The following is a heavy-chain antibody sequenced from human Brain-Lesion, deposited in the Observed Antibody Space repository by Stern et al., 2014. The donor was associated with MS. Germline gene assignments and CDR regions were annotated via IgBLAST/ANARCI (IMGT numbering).Heavy chain of an antibody. CDR2: ISWNSGTI. Sequence: VQLVESGGDLVQPGMSLRLSCAAFGFTFDDYAMHWVRQAPGKGLAWVAGISWNSGTIGYADSVKGRFTTSRDNAYSSLYLQMNSLRPEDTALYYCARDITGSSAYFAYWGQGTLVTVSS. D-gene: IGHD1-14*01. CDR1: GFTFDDYA. CDR3: ARDITGSSAYFAY. J-gene: IGHJ4*02. V-gene: IGHV3-9*01.